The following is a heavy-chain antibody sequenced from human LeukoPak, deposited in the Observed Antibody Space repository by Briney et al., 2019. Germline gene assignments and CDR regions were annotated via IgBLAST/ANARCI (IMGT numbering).Heavy chain of an antibody. Sequence: PGGSLRLSCAASGFTFSTYAVNWVRQAPGKGLEWVSTISGSGDSTYYADSVKGRFTISRDNSKDTLYLQMSSVRVDDTAVYYCARDSSYSSGWSLAWGQGTLVTVSS. CDR2: ISGSGDST. CDR3: ARDSSYSSGWSLA. CDR1: GFTFSTYA. V-gene: IGHV3-23*01. J-gene: IGHJ5*02. D-gene: IGHD6-19*01.